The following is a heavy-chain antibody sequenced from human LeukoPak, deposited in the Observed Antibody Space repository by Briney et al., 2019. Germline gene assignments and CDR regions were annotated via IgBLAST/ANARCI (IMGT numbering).Heavy chain of an antibody. CDR3: VRDGGVSGYDLLDY. Sequence: GGSLRLSCAASGFTFSHYWMTWVRQAPGKGLEWVAQINRDGSEEYYMDSVKARFTISRDNAKNSVFLQMNSLRAEDTAVYYCVRDGGVSGYDLLDYWGQGTLDTVSS. CDR2: INRDGSEE. D-gene: IGHD5-12*01. V-gene: IGHV3-7*01. J-gene: IGHJ4*02. CDR1: GFTFSHYW.